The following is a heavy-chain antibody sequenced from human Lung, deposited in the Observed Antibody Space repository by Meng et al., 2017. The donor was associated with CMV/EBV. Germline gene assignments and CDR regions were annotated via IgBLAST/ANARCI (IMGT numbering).Heavy chain of an antibody. Sequence: ASXXVSXKASGYTFTSYDINWVRQATGQGLEWMGWMNPNSGNTAYAPKFLGRLTMTRNTSINTAYMDLSSLRSEDTAIYYCTRGRGSTHKGNWFDPWGQGTLVTVSS. CDR1: GYTFTSYD. J-gene: IGHJ5*02. D-gene: IGHD3-10*01. CDR2: MNPNSGNT. V-gene: IGHV1-8*01. CDR3: TRGRGSTHKGNWFDP.